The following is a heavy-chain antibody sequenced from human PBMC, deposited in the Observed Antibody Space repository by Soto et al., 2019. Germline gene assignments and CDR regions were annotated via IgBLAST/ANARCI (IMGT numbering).Heavy chain of an antibody. D-gene: IGHD2-15*01. Sequence: HVQLVQSGAEVKKPGASVKVSCKASGYTFTSYYMHWVRQAPGQGLEWMGIIHPTDGSTLYAQKSQGRIIVTRDTSTSTVYMDLSSLRSEDTAVYYCAREYCSGGSYRPDPWGQGTLVIVSS. V-gene: IGHV1-46*03. CDR1: GYTFTSYY. CDR2: IHPTDGST. J-gene: IGHJ5*02. CDR3: AREYCSGGSYRPDP.